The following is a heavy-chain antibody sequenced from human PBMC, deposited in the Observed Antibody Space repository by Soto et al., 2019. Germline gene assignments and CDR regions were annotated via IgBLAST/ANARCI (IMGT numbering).Heavy chain of an antibody. Sequence: SETQSLTYSVSGSPISNISYFWGWISQTLGRGLEWIGSIYYSGSTYYNPSLKSRVTVSVDTSKNQFSLKLSSVTAADTAVYYCARHPSDFWFDPWGQGTLVTVSS. J-gene: IGHJ5*02. CDR2: IYYSGST. CDR1: GSPISNISYF. V-gene: IGHV4-39*01. D-gene: IGHD2-21*02. CDR3: ARHPSDFWFDP.